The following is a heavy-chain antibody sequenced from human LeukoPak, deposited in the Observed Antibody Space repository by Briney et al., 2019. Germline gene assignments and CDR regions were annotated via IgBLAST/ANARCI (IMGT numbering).Heavy chain of an antibody. Sequence: SETLSLTCAVYGGSFSGYYWSWICQPPGKGLEWIGEINHSGSTNYNPSLKSRVTISVDTSKNQFSLKLSSVTAADTAVYYCASFESLVGYWGQGTLVTVSS. J-gene: IGHJ4*02. V-gene: IGHV4-34*01. CDR3: ASFESLVGY. CDR1: GGSFSGYY. CDR2: INHSGST.